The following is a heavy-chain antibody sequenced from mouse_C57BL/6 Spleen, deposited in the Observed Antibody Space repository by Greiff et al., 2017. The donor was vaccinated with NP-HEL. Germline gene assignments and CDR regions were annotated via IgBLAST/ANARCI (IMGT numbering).Heavy chain of an antibody. J-gene: IGHJ2*01. CDR3: TRTGGYYFDY. CDR2: IRNKANNHAT. CDR1: GFTFSDAW. Sequence: EVMLVESGGGLVQPGGSMKLSCAASGFTFSDAWMDWVRQSPEKGLEWVAEIRNKANNHATYYAESVKGRFTISRDDSKSSVYLQINSLRAEDTGIYYCTRTGGYYFDYWGQGTTLTVSS. V-gene: IGHV6-6*01.